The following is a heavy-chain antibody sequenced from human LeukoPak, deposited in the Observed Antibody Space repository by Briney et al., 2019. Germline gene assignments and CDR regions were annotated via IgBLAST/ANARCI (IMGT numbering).Heavy chain of an antibody. Sequence: SETLSLTCTVSGDSINSHLYYWGWIRQPPGKGLEWIGSIFYSGSAYYNPSLKSRVAISVDTSRNQFSLKLSSVTAADTAVYYCARDPTSSWETAFDIWGQGTMVTVSS. CDR1: GDSINSHLYY. CDR2: IFYSGSA. J-gene: IGHJ3*02. CDR3: ARDPTSSWETAFDI. D-gene: IGHD1-26*01. V-gene: IGHV4-39*02.